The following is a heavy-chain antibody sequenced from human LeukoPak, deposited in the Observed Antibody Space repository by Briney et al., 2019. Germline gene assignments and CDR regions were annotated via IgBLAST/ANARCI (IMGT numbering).Heavy chain of an antibody. CDR1: RFTFSSYA. CDR2: ISGSGGST. D-gene: IGHD1-1*01. CDR3: AKSQLYGSYYYYGMDV. J-gene: IGHJ6*02. V-gene: IGHV3-23*01. Sequence: SGGSLRLSCAASRFTFSSYAMSWVRQAPGKGLEWVSAISGSGGSTYYADSVKGRFTISRDNSKNTLYLQMNSLRAEDTAVYYCAKSQLYGSYYYYGMDVWGQGTTVTVSS.